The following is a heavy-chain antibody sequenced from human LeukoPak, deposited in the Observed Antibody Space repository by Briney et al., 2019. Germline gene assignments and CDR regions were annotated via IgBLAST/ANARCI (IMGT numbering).Heavy chain of an antibody. V-gene: IGHV3-23*01. Sequence: GGSLRLFCAASGFTFSSYAMSWVRQAPGKGLEWVSAISGSGGSTYYADSVKGRFTISRDNSKNTLYLQMNSLRAEDTAVYYCAKDKSYFYYDSSGFGLFDYWGQGTLVTVSS. CDR3: AKDKSYFYYDSSGFGLFDY. CDR2: ISGSGGST. D-gene: IGHD3-22*01. J-gene: IGHJ4*02. CDR1: GFTFSSYA.